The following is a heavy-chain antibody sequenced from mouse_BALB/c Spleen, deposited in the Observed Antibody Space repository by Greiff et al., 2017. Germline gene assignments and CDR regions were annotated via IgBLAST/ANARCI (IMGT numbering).Heavy chain of an antibody. Sequence: QVHVKQSGAELARPGASVKLSCKASGYTFTDYYINWVKQRTGQGLEWIGEIYPGSGNTYYNEKFKGKATLTADKSSSTAYMQLSSLTSEDSAVYFCARNYRYDEDAMDYWGQGTSVTVSS. CDR3: ARNYRYDEDAMDY. CDR2: IYPGSGNT. V-gene: IGHV1-77*01. D-gene: IGHD2-14*01. J-gene: IGHJ4*01. CDR1: GYTFTDYY.